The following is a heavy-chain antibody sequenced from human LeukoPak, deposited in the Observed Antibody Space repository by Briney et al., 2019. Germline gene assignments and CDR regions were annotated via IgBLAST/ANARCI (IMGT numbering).Heavy chain of an antibody. D-gene: IGHD1-26*01. J-gene: IGHJ4*02. CDR2: ISGNGAGT. CDR3: AKDANYFHSGSYLIPFDF. CDR1: GFTFSRNA. V-gene: IGHV3-23*01. Sequence: GGSLRLSCAAPGFTFSRNAMNWVRQDPGKGLEWVASISGNGAGTYYADSVKGRFNISRDNSKNTLYLQMNSLRTEDTAVYYCAKDANYFHSGSYLIPFDFWGQGTLVTVSS.